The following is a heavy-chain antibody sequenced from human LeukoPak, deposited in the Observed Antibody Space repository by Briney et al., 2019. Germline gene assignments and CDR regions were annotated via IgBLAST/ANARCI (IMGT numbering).Heavy chain of an antibody. V-gene: IGHV3-21*01. J-gene: IGHJ6*02. D-gene: IGHD4/OR15-4a*01. CDR2: MSGIGGFV. CDR3: ARDDYSDSPTYYNGMDV. Sequence: PGGPLRLSCAASGFTFTDYTLNWVRQAPGKGLEWVSSMSGIGGFVHYADSVKGRFTISRDNARSSLFLQMTSLRAEDTAVYFCARDDYSDSPTYYNGMDVWGQGTAVTVSS. CDR1: GFTFTDYT.